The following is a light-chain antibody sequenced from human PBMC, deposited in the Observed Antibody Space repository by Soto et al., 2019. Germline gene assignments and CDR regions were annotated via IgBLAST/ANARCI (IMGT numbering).Light chain of an antibody. CDR3: GTWDSSLSADTV. V-gene: IGLV1-51*01. CDR2: DNN. Sequence: QSVLTQPPSVSAAPGQKVTISCSGSSSNIGNNYVSWYQQLPGTAPKLLIYDNNKRPSGIPDRFSGSKSGTSATLGITGLQTGDEADYYCGTWDSSLSADTVFGGGTKLTVL. J-gene: IGLJ2*01. CDR1: SSNIGNNY.